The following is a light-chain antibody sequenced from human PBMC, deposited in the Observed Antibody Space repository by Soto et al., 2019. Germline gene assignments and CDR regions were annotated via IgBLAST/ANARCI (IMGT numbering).Light chain of an antibody. J-gene: IGLJ3*02. CDR2: SNN. CDR1: SSNIGDNY. Sequence: QSVPTQPPSASGTPGQRVTISCSGSSSNIGDNYVYWYQQFPGAAPKLLIYSNNQRPLGVPDRFSASKSGTSASLAINGLRSEDEADYYCATWDDSLSGHWVFGGGTKVTVL. CDR3: ATWDDSLSGHWV. V-gene: IGLV1-47*02.